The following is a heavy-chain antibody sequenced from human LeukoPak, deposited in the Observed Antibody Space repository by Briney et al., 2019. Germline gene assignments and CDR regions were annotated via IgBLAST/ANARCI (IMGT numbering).Heavy chain of an antibody. J-gene: IGHJ4*02. Sequence: PGGSLRLSCAASGFTFSSYGMHCVRQAPGKGLEWVAFIRYDGSNKYYADSVKGRFTISRDNSKNTLYLQMNSLRAEDTAVYYCAKDYGDYGHYIDYWGQGTLVTVSS. CDR2: IRYDGSNK. CDR3: AKDYGDYGHYIDY. D-gene: IGHD4-17*01. CDR1: GFTFSSYG. V-gene: IGHV3-30*02.